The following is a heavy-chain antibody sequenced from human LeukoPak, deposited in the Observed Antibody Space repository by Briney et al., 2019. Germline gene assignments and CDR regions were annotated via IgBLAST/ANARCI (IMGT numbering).Heavy chain of an antibody. CDR1: GGSVSSGSYY. Sequence: NPSETLSLTCTVSGGSVSSGSYYWTWIRQPPGKGLEWIGYIYYTGSTNYNPSLKSRVTISFDTSKNQFSLKLSSVTAADTAVYYCARYYYGSDFYYQFDYWGQGTLVTVSS. CDR3: ARYYYGSDFYYQFDY. CDR2: IYYTGST. D-gene: IGHD3-10*01. V-gene: IGHV4-61*01. J-gene: IGHJ4*02.